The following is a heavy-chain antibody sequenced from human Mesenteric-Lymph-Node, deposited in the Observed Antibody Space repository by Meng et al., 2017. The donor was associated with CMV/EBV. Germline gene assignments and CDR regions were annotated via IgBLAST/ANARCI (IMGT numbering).Heavy chain of an antibody. CDR3: ARDKKWGGVDIVVVPAAPFDY. J-gene: IGHJ4*02. CDR1: GYTFTSYG. CDR2: ISAYNGNT. Sequence: ASVKVSCKASGYTFTSYGISWVRQAPGQGLEWMGWISAYNGNTNYAQKLQGRVTMTTDTSTSTAYMELRSLRFDDTAVYYCARDKKWGGVDIVVVPAAPFDYWGQGTLVTSPQ. V-gene: IGHV1-18*01. D-gene: IGHD2-2*03.